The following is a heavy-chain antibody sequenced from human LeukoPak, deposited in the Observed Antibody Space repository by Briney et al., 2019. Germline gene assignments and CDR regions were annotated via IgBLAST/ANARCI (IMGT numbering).Heavy chain of an antibody. CDR2: ISVSRSTI. D-gene: IGHD5-18*01. V-gene: IGHV3-48*04. J-gene: IGHJ3*02. Sequence: GGSLRLSCAASGFTFSSYSMNWVRQAPGKGLEWVSYISVSRSTIYYADSVKGRFTTSRDNAKNSLYLQMNSLRAEDTAVYYCARVIISQFTAMADDAFDIWGQGTMVTVSS. CDR3: ARVIISQFTAMADDAFDI. CDR1: GFTFSSYS.